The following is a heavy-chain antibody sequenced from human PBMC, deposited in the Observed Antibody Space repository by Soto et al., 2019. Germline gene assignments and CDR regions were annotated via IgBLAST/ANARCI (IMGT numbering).Heavy chain of an antibody. CDR1: GFTFSSYA. CDR2: ISYDGSNK. CDR3: ARDARSPKLDY. J-gene: IGHJ4*02. V-gene: IGHV3-30-3*01. Sequence: QVQLVESGGGVVQPGRSLRLSCAASGFTFSSYAMHWVRQAPGKGLEWVAVISYDGSNKYYADSVKGRFTISRDNSKNTLYLQMNSLSAEDTAVYYCARDARSPKLDYWGQGTLVTVSS.